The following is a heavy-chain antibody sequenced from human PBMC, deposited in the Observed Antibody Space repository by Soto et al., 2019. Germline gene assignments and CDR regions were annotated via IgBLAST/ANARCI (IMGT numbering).Heavy chain of an antibody. CDR1: GHTFTSYD. V-gene: IGHV1-8*01. CDR2: MNPNSGNT. Sequence: ASVKVACKASGHTFTSYDINWVRQATGQGLEWMGWMNPNSGNTGYAQKFQGRVTMTRNTSISTAYMELSSLRSEDTAVYYCASFGYYDSSGYYYALGYWGQGTLVTVSS. J-gene: IGHJ4*02. D-gene: IGHD3-22*01. CDR3: ASFGYYDSSGYYYALGY.